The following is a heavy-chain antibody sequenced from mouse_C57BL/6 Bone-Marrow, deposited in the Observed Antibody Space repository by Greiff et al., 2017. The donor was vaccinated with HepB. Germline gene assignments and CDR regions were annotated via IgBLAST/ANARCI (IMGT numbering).Heavy chain of an antibody. CDR2: ISDGGSYT. CDR1: GFTFSSYA. Sequence: EVQVVESGGGLVKPGGSLKLSCAASGFTFSSYAMSWVRQTPEKRLEWVATISDGGSYTYYPDNVKGRFTISRDNAKNNLYLQMSHLKSEDTAMYYCARGGAYYSNLFAYWGQGTLVTVSA. CDR3: ARGGAYYSNLFAY. J-gene: IGHJ3*01. V-gene: IGHV5-4*01. D-gene: IGHD2-5*01.